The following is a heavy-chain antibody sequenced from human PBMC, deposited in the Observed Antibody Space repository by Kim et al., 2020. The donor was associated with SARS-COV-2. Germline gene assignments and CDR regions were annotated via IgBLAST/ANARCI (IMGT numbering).Heavy chain of an antibody. CDR3: AKIYMTTVINGIFDY. Sequence: DSVKGRFTISRDNSKNTLYLQMNSLRAEDTAVYYCAKIYMTTVINGIFDYWGQGTLVTVSS. V-gene: IGHV3-23*01. D-gene: IGHD4-17*01. J-gene: IGHJ4*02.